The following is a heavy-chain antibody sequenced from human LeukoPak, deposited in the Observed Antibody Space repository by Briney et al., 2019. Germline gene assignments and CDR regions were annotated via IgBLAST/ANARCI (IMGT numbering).Heavy chain of an antibody. Sequence: SETLSLTCTVSGGSISSYYWSWIRQPAGKGLEWIGRIYTSGSTNYNPSLKSRVTMSVDTSKNQFSLKLSSVTAADTAVYYCAAEFSAYDPFDSWGQGTLVTVSS. V-gene: IGHV4-4*07. CDR2: IYTSGST. CDR3: AAEFSAYDPFDS. CDR1: GGSISSYY. J-gene: IGHJ4*02. D-gene: IGHD3-3*01.